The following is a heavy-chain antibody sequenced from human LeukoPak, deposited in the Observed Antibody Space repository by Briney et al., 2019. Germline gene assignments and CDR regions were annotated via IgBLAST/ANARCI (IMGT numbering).Heavy chain of an antibody. D-gene: IGHD5-12*01. Sequence: ASVKVSCKGSGYTFTSYAMNWVRQAPGQGLEWMGWINTNIGNPTYAQGFTGRFVFSLDTSVSTAYVRISSLEAEDTAVYYCTTSQAVSGYYYFHYWGQGTLVTVSS. CDR2: INTNIGNP. CDR1: GYTFTSYA. V-gene: IGHV7-4-1*02. CDR3: TTSQAVSGYYYFHY. J-gene: IGHJ4*02.